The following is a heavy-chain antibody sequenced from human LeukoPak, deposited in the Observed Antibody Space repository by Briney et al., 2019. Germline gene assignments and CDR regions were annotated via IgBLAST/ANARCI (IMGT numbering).Heavy chain of an antibody. J-gene: IGHJ6*03. Sequence: SETLSLTCTVSGGSISSGGYYWRWIRQHPGKGLEWIGYIYYSGSTYYNPSLKSRVTISVDTSKNQFSLKLSSVTAADTAVYYCARVGSGYSSSSYYYYYMDVWGKGTTVTVSS. CDR2: IYYSGST. D-gene: IGHD6-6*01. V-gene: IGHV4-31*03. CDR1: GGSISSGGYY. CDR3: ARVGSGYSSSSYYYYYMDV.